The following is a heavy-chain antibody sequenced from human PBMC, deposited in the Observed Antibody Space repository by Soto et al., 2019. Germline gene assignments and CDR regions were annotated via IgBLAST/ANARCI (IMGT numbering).Heavy chain of an antibody. D-gene: IGHD2-8*02. J-gene: IGHJ6*02. V-gene: IGHV1-69*02. CDR1: GGTFSRYT. CDR2: IIPIVDIP. Sequence: QVQLVQSGAEVKKPGSSVKVSCKASGGTFSRYTFTWVRQAPGQGLEWMGRIIPIVDIPNYAQKFQGRVTITADKPTGTAYMELSRLPSDDTAVYYCASHFTGVLVLGTSPPGGDNFGWDVWGQGTTVSVS. CDR3: ASHFTGVLVLGTSPPGGDNFGWDV.